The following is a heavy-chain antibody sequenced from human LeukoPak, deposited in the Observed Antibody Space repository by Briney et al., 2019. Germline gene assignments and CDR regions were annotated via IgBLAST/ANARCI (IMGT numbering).Heavy chain of an antibody. V-gene: IGHV3-66*01. D-gene: IGHD1-26*01. CDR3: ARVRRSGSYYFDY. CDR2: IYSGGST. Sequence: SGGSLRLSCAASGFTVSSNYMSWVRQAPGKGLEWVSVIYSGGSTYYADSVKGRFTISRDNSKNTLYLQMNSLRAEDTAVYYCARVRRSGSYYFDYWGRGTLVTVSS. CDR1: GFTVSSNY. J-gene: IGHJ4*02.